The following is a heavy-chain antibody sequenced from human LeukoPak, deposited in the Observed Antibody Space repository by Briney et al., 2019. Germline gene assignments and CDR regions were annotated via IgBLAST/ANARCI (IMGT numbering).Heavy chain of an antibody. CDR2: ISSSSSYI. Sequence: GGSLRLSCAASGFTFSSYSMNWVRQAPGKGLEWVSSISSSSSYIYYADSVKGRFTISRDNAKNSLYLQMNSLRAEDTAVYYCARDWKYYDFWSGYHNWFDPWGQGTLVTVSS. V-gene: IGHV3-21*01. D-gene: IGHD3-3*01. CDR1: GFTFSSYS. J-gene: IGHJ5*02. CDR3: ARDWKYYDFWSGYHNWFDP.